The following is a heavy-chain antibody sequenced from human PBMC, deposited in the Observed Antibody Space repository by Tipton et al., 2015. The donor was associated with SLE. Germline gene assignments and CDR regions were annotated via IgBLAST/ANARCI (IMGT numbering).Heavy chain of an antibody. CDR2: IYYSGST. CDR3: ARGIAAAGKDAFDI. D-gene: IGHD6-13*01. V-gene: IGHV4-59*11. CDR1: GGSISSHY. Sequence: TLFLTCTVSGGSISSHYWSWIRQPPGKGLEWVGYIYYSGSTNYNPSLKSRVTISVDTSKNQFSLKLSSVTAADTAVYYCARGIAAAGKDAFDIWGQGTMVTVSS. J-gene: IGHJ3*02.